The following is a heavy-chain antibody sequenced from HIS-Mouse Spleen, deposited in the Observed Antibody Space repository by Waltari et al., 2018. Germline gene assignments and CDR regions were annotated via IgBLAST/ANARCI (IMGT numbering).Heavy chain of an antibody. CDR2: INHSGST. J-gene: IGHJ3*02. CDR3: ARGLGAVAARDAFDI. D-gene: IGHD6-19*01. CDR1: GGSFSGYY. V-gene: IGHV4-34*01. Sequence: QVQLQQWGAGLLKPSETLSLTCAVYGGSFSGYYWSWIRQPPGKGREWIGEINHSGSTNYNPSLKSRVTISVDTSKNQFSLKLSSVTAADTAVYYCARGLGAVAARDAFDIWGQGTMVTVSS.